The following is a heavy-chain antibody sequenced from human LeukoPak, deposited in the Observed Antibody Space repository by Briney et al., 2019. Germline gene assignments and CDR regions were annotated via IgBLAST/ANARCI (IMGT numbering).Heavy chain of an antibody. CDR1: GYTFSSYW. D-gene: IGHD3-3*01. J-gene: IGHJ4*02. CDR3: ARQNDFRLDY. V-gene: IGHV5-51*01. Sequence: GESLKISCKGPGYTFSSYWIGWVRQMPGKGLEWMGIIYPGDSDTRYSPSLQGQVTISVDTSIGTAYLQWSSLKASDTAIYYCARQNDFRLDYWGQGTLVTVSS. CDR2: IYPGDSDT.